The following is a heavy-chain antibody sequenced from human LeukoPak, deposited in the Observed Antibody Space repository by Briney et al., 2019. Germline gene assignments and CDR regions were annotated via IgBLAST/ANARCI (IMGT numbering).Heavy chain of an antibody. CDR2: IIAYNGNT. D-gene: IGHD3-22*01. J-gene: IGHJ4*02. CDR3: ARASRYYDSSGYYPKPNLDY. CDR1: GYTFTSYG. V-gene: IGHV1-18*01. Sequence: ASVKVSCKASGYTFTSYGITWVPQAPGQGLEWMGWIIAYNGNTNYAQKLQGRVTMTTDTSTSTAYMELRSLRSDDTAAYYCARASRYYDSSGYYPKPNLDYWGQGTLVTVSS.